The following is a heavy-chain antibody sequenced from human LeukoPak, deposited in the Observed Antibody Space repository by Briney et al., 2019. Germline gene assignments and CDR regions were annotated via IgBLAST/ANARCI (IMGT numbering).Heavy chain of an antibody. CDR1: GFTFGDYA. Sequence: GGSLRLSCTASGFTFGDYAMSWVRQAPGKGLEWVGFIRGKAYGETTAYAASVKGRFTISRDDSKSIAYLQMNGLKTEDTAVYYCTRGDWGSNDYWGQGTLVTVSS. V-gene: IGHV3-49*04. J-gene: IGHJ4*02. CDR3: TRGDWGSNDY. CDR2: IRGKAYGETT. D-gene: IGHD7-27*01.